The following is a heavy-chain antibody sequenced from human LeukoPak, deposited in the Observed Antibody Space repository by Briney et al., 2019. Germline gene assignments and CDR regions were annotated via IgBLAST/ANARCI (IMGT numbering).Heavy chain of an antibody. Sequence: GGSLRLSCAASGFTFSSYGMSWVRQAPGKGLEWVSAISGSGGSTYYADSVKGRFTISRDNSKNTLYLQMNSLRAEDTAVYYCAKDSADGYYGSGSPHRYWGQGTLVTVSS. D-gene: IGHD3-10*01. J-gene: IGHJ4*02. CDR1: GFTFSSYG. CDR3: AKDSADGYYGSGSPHRY. CDR2: ISGSGGST. V-gene: IGHV3-23*01.